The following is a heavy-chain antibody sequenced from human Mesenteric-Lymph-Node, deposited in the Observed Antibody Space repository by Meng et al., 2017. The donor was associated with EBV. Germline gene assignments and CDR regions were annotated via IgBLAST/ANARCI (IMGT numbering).Heavy chain of an antibody. J-gene: IGHJ4*02. CDR3: ARERRVG. CDR1: VFNFSNYC. Sequence: VELVECGGQLVQPGGSLRLSCAASVFNFSNYCMPWVRQAPGQGLVWVSRINTDGTSIYYADSVKGRFTISRDNAKNTLYLQMNSLRAEDTAMYYCARERRVGWGQGTLVTVSS. V-gene: IGHV3-74*01. CDR2: INTDGTSI.